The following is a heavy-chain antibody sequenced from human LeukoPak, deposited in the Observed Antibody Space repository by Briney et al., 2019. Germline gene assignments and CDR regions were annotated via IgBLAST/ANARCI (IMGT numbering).Heavy chain of an antibody. V-gene: IGHV4-59*01. D-gene: IGHD3-9*01. CDR1: GDSISGFH. CDR3: ASSRGILTGHDY. Sequence: SETLSLTCTVSGDSISGFHWSWIRQPPGKGLEWIGYIFYTGKTKYNPSLESRVTISVDTSKMQFSLKMNSVTAADTAVYFCASSRGILTGHDYWGQGTLVTVSS. CDR2: IFYTGKT. J-gene: IGHJ4*02.